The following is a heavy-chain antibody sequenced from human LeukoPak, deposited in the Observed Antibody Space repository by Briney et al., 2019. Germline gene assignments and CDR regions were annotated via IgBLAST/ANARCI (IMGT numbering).Heavy chain of an antibody. D-gene: IGHD4-11*01. CDR1: GFTFSRYG. CDR3: TRVEETATTAAIIRKYSYYYYYMDV. J-gene: IGHJ6*03. Sequence: GGSLRLSCAASGFTFSRYGMHWVRQAPGKGLEWVANIKQDGSEKHYVDSVKGRFTISRDNAKNSLYLQMSSLRAEDTAVYYCTRVEETATTAAIIRKYSYYYYYMDVWGKGNTVTVSS. V-gene: IGHV3-7*01. CDR2: IKQDGSEK.